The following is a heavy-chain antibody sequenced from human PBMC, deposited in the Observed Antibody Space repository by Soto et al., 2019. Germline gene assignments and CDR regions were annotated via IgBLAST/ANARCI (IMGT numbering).Heavy chain of an antibody. Sequence: ASVKVSCKASGYTFTSYAMHWVRQAPGQRLEWMGWINAGNGNTKYSQKFQGRVTITRDTSASTAYMELSSLRSEDTAVYYCARVDPTDYSSDPYYFDYWGQGTLVTVPS. J-gene: IGHJ4*02. V-gene: IGHV1-3*01. CDR1: GYTFTSYA. D-gene: IGHD4-4*01. CDR2: INAGNGNT. CDR3: ARVDPTDYSSDPYYFDY.